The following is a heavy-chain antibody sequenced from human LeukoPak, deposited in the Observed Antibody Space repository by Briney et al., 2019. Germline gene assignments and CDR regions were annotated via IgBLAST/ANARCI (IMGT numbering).Heavy chain of an antibody. V-gene: IGHV3-30*12. Sequence: GGSLRLSCAASGSTVNNYGVHWVRQAPGKGLEWVAVTYSDGSTTFYGGSVKGRFTISRDNTKNTLFLQMNSLRADDTAVYYCARLVVTGIDYWGQGALVTVSS. CDR2: TYSDGSTT. CDR3: ARLVVTGIDY. CDR1: GSTVNNYG. J-gene: IGHJ4*02. D-gene: IGHD2-21*02.